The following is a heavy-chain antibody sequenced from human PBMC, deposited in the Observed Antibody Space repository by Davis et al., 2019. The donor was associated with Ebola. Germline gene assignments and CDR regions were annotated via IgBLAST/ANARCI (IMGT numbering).Heavy chain of an antibody. CDR1: GFTFSSYA. J-gene: IGHJ6*04. Sequence: GGSLRLSCAASGFTFSSYAMSWVRQAPGKGLEWVSAVTSSGGGTYYADSVKGRFTISRDNSKNRLSLQMTSLRVDDTAVYYCAKGGSGWPSDYSYGMGVWGKGTTVTVSS. CDR2: VTSSGGGT. D-gene: IGHD6-19*01. V-gene: IGHV3-23*01. CDR3: AKGGSGWPSDYSYGMGV.